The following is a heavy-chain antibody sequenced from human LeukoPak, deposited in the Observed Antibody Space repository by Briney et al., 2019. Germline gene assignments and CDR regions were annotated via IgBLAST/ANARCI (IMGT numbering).Heavy chain of an antibody. V-gene: IGHV4-59*12. Sequence: SETLSLTCTVSGGSISSYYWSWIRQPPGKGLEWIGYIYYSGSTYYNPSLKSRVTISVDTSKNQFSLKLSSVTAADTAVYYCASRYYYGSGRRNWFDPWGQGTLVTVSS. J-gene: IGHJ5*02. D-gene: IGHD3-10*01. CDR2: IYYSGST. CDR1: GGSISSYY. CDR3: ASRYYYGSGRRNWFDP.